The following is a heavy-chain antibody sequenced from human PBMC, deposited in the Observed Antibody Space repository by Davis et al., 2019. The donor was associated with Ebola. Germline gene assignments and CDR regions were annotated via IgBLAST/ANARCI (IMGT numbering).Heavy chain of an antibody. D-gene: IGHD2-15*01. V-gene: IGHV3-74*01. J-gene: IGHJ5*02. Sequence: GESLKISCAASGFTFSSYWMHWVRQAPGKGLVWVSRINSDGSSTSYADSVKGRFTISRDNAKNTLYLQMNSLRAEDTAVYYCARSKFSYIGSPPDHWGQGTLVTVSS. CDR3: ARSKFSYIGSPPDH. CDR1: GFTFSSYW. CDR2: INSDGSST.